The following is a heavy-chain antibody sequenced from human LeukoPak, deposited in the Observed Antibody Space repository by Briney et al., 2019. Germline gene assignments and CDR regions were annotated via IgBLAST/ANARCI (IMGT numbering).Heavy chain of an antibody. J-gene: IGHJ3*02. D-gene: IGHD2-15*01. V-gene: IGHV4-39*07. Sequence: PSETLSLTCTVSGGSIRSSYYYWGWIRQPPGKGLEWIGSIYDSGSTYYNPSLKSRVTISVDTSKNQFSLKLSSVTAADTAVYYCARGSPRWVAATRDAFDIWGQGTMVTVSS. CDR2: IYDSGST. CDR1: GGSIRSSYYY. CDR3: ARGSPRWVAATRDAFDI.